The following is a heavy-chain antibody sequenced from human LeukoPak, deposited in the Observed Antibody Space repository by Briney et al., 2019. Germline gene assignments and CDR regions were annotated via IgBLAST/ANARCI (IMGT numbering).Heavy chain of an antibody. CDR1: GFTFSNYA. CDR3: AKDAYNSGWYYFDY. D-gene: IGHD6-19*01. J-gene: IGHJ4*02. V-gene: IGHV3-23*01. Sequence: GGSLRLSCATSGFTFSNYAMDWVRQAPGKGLEWVSSISGSGGSTYYADSVKGRFTISRDNSKNTLYLQVNGLRAEDTAVYYCAKDAYNSGWYYFDYWGQGSLVTVSS. CDR2: ISGSGGST.